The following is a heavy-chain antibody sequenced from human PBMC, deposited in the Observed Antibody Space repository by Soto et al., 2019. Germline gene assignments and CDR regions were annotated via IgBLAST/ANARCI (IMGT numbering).Heavy chain of an antibody. J-gene: IGHJ4*02. CDR3: PRETGLRSSGWSYYFDF. CDR1: GFTLSSYS. CDR2: ISGSGGTI. V-gene: IGHV3-48*02. Sequence: EVQLVESGGGMVQPGGSLRVSCAASGFTLSSYSMHWVRQAPGKGLEWVSYISGSGGTIYYADSVKGRFTISRHDAKNSLSVQMNSLRDEDTAVYFCPRETGLRSSGWSYYFDFWGQGTRVTVSS. D-gene: IGHD6-19*01.